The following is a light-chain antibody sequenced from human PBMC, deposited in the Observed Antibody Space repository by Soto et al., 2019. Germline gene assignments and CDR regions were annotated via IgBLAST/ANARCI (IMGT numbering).Light chain of an antibody. CDR1: RSDLGSYKY. CDR2: DVT. V-gene: IGLV2-14*03. Sequence: QSALTQPASVSGSPVQSITSSCTGPRSDLGSYKYVSWYQQHPGQAPRLMIYDVTNRPSGVSNRFSGSKSGNTASLTISGLQAEDEADYYCYAHRRGSFYVFGTGTKLTVL. CDR3: YAHRRGSFYV. J-gene: IGLJ1*01.